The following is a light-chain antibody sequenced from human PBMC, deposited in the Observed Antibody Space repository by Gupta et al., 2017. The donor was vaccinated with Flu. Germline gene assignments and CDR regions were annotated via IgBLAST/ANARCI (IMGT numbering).Light chain of an antibody. Sequence: SVLTQPPSASGTPGQRVTISCSGSSLNIGSNAVNGYQQLPGTAPKLLIYGHNQRPSGVPDRFSVSKSGTSASLAISGLQSEDEADYYCAAWDDNLKGWVFGGGTKLTVL. CDR1: SLNIGSNA. V-gene: IGLV1-44*01. J-gene: IGLJ3*02. CDR3: AAWDDNLKGWV. CDR2: GHN.